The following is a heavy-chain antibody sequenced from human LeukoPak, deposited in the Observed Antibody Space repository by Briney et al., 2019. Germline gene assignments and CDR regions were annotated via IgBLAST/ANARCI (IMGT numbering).Heavy chain of an antibody. CDR1: GFTFSTYG. Sequence: GGSLRLSCAASGFTFSTYGMHWVRQAPGKGLEWVAVISFDGIYKFYSDSVKGRFSISRDNSNNTLSLQMNSLRAEDTAVYYCARGRPAVTMVRGMSYGMDVWGQGTTVTVSS. V-gene: IGHV3-30*03. CDR2: ISFDGIYK. D-gene: IGHD3-10*01. J-gene: IGHJ6*02. CDR3: ARGRPAVTMVRGMSYGMDV.